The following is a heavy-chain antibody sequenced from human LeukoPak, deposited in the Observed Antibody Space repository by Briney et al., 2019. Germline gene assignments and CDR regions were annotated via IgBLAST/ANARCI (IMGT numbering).Heavy chain of an antibody. CDR3: ARRGYYDSSGYYSPYYCGMDV. Sequence: SETLSLTCTVSGGSISSYYWSWIRQPPGKGLEWIGYIYYSGSTNYNPSLKSRVTISVDTSKNQFSLKLSSVTAADTAVYYCARRGYYDSSGYYSPYYCGMDVWGQGTTVTAS. CDR2: IYYSGST. D-gene: IGHD3-22*01. J-gene: IGHJ6*02. V-gene: IGHV4-59*08. CDR1: GGSISSYY.